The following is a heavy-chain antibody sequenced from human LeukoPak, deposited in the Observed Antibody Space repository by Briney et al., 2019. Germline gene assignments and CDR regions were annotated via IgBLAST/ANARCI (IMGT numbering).Heavy chain of an antibody. V-gene: IGHV3-11*06. CDR2: MSSSSSYT. J-gene: IGHJ6*02. CDR3: ARDRLRDIVVVPAAIWQRKNYYGMDV. D-gene: IGHD2-2*01. Sequence: PGGSLRLSCAASGFTFSDYYMSWIRQAPGKGLEWVSYMSSSSSYTNYADSVKGRFTISRDNAKNSLYLQMNSLRAEDTAVYYCARDRLRDIVVVPAAIWQRKNYYGMDVWGQGTTVTVSS. CDR1: GFTFSDYY.